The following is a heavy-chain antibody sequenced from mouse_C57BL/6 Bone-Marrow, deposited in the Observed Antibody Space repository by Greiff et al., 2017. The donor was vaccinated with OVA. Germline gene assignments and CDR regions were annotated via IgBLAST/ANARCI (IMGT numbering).Heavy chain of an antibody. Sequence: VKLMESGAELARPGASVKMSCKASGYTFTSYTMHWVKQRPGQGLEWIGYINPSSGYTKYNQKFKDKATLTADKSSSTAYMQLSSLTSEDSAVYYCARNHDGYYVFDYWGQGTTLTVSS. V-gene: IGHV1-4*01. CDR1: GYTFTSYT. CDR3: ARNHDGYYVFDY. J-gene: IGHJ2*01. D-gene: IGHD2-3*01. CDR2: INPSSGYT.